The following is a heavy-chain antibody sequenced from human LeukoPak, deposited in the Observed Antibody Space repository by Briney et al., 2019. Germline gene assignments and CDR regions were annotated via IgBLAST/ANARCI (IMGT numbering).Heavy chain of an antibody. CDR1: GFTFSSYA. Sequence: PGGPLRLSCAASGFTFSSYAMHWVRQAPGKGLEYVSAISSNGGSTYYANSVEGRFTISRDNSKNTLYLQMGSLRAEDMAVYYCARGSDFDYWGQGTLVTVSS. V-gene: IGHV3-64*01. J-gene: IGHJ4*02. D-gene: IGHD2-15*01. CDR2: ISSNGGST. CDR3: ARGSDFDY.